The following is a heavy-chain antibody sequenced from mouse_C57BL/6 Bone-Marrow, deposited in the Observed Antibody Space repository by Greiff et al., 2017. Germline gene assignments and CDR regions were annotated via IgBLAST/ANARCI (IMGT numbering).Heavy chain of an antibody. CDR2: IYPRSGNN. CDR3: ARWGDYGDY. CDR1: GYTFTSYG. J-gene: IGHJ2*01. D-gene: IGHD2-4*01. V-gene: IGHV1-81*01. Sequence: VKLVESGAELARPGASVKLSCKASGYTFTSYGISWVKQRTGQGLEWIGEIYPRSGNNYYNEKFKGKATLTADKSSSTAYMELRSLTSVDSAVYFWARWGDYGDYWGQGTTLSVSS.